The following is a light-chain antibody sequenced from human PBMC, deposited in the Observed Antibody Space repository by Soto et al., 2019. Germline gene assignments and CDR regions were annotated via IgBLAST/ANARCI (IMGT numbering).Light chain of an antibody. J-gene: IGKJ1*01. V-gene: IGKV1-6*01. Sequence: IQMTQSPSSLSASIGDKVTITCRASQDIRNDLRWYQQKPGKAPKLLIYAASILQGGVPSRFSGSGSGTDFTLTVSSLQPEDFATYYCGQAYNFPQTFGQGTKVEI. CDR1: QDIRND. CDR3: GQAYNFPQT. CDR2: AAS.